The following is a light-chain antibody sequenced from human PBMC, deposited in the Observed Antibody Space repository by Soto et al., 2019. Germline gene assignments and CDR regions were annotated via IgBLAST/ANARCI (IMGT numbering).Light chain of an antibody. J-gene: IGLJ1*01. Sequence: QSVLTQPASVSGSPGQSITISCTGTSSDVGGYNYVSWYQQHPGKAPKLMIYDVSNRTSGVSNRFSGSKSGNTASLTISGLQAEDEADYYCSSYTSSSTYVFCTGTKLTVL. CDR1: SSDVGGYNY. CDR3: SSYTSSSTYV. V-gene: IGLV2-14*01. CDR2: DVS.